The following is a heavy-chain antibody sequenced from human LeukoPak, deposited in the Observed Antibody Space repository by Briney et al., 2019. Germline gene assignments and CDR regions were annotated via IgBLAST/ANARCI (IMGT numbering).Heavy chain of an antibody. J-gene: IGHJ6*02. CDR3: ARDLSSYGSGSYSYYGMDV. Sequence: ASVNVSCKASGYTFTSYYMHWVRQAPGQGLEWMGIINPSGGSTSYAQKFQGRVTMTRDTSTSTVYMELSSLRSEDTAVYYCARDLSSYGSGSYSYYGMDVWGQGTTVTVSS. CDR1: GYTFTSYY. V-gene: IGHV1-46*01. D-gene: IGHD3-10*01. CDR2: INPSGGST.